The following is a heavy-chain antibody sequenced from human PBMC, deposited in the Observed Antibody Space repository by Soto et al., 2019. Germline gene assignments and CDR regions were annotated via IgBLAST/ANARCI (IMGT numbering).Heavy chain of an antibody. CDR1: GYSFTSYW. Sequence: PGESLKISCKGSGYSFTSYWIGWVRQMPGKGLEWMGRIDPSDSYTNYSPSFQGHVTISSDRSISTAYLQWSSLMASDTAMYYCASLVADTAMVRFDIWGKGTMVTVSS. CDR2: IDPSDSYT. V-gene: IGHV5-10-1*01. J-gene: IGHJ3*02. CDR3: ASLVADTAMVRFDI. D-gene: IGHD5-18*01.